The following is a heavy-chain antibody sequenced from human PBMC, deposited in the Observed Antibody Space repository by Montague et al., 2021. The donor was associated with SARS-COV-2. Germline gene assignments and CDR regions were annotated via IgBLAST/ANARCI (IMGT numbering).Heavy chain of an antibody. J-gene: IGHJ3*02. Sequence: SETLSLTCTVSGHSISSYSWSWIRQPPGRGLVWIGYISYSGSTNYNPSLKSRVTISVDTSKNHFTLRLSSVTAADTAVYYCASPKYYYDSSGSDAFDIWGQGTMVTVSS. D-gene: IGHD3-22*01. CDR3: ASPKYYYDSSGSDAFDI. CDR2: ISYSGST. CDR1: GHSISSYS. V-gene: IGHV4-59*08.